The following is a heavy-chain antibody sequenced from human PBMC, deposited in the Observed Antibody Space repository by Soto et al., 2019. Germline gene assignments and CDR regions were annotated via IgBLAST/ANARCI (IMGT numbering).Heavy chain of an antibody. D-gene: IGHD2-2*01. V-gene: IGHV4-31*03. Sequence: QVQLQESGPGLVKPSQTLSLTCTVSGGSITSSGYYWSWIRQHPGEGLEWIGFTSNSGSTSYNPSLKSRVTITVDTSSKQFSLSLKSVTAADTAVYYCARGGGSTKVDYWGQGTLVTVSP. J-gene: IGHJ4*02. CDR1: GGSITSSGYY. CDR2: TSNSGST. CDR3: ARGGGSTKVDY.